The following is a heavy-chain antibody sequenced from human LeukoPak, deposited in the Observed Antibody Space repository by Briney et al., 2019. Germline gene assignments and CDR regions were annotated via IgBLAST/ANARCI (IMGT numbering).Heavy chain of an antibody. CDR1: GSSISSGYY. V-gene: IGHV4-38-2*02. D-gene: IGHD2-21*02. CDR3: ASYCGGDCSDGAFDI. Sequence: PSETLSLTCTVSGSSISSGYYWGWIRQPPGKGLEWIGSIYHSGSTYYNPSLKSRVTISVDTSKNQFSLKLSSVTAADTAVYYCASYCGGDCSDGAFDIWGQGTMVTVSS. CDR2: IYHSGST. J-gene: IGHJ3*02.